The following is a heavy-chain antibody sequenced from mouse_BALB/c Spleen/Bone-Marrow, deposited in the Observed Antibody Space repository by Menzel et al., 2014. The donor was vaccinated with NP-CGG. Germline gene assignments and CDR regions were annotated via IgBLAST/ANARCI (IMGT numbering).Heavy chain of an antibody. CDR1: GYTFTSYV. CDR3: AKGGNYRYDFDY. Sequence: VQLQQPGPELVKPGASVKMSCKASGYTFTSYVMHWVKQKPGQGLEWIGYINPYNDGTKYNEKFKGMATLTSDRSSSTAYMVLSSLTSEDSAVYYCAKGGNYRYDFDYWGQGTTLTVSS. V-gene: IGHV1-14*01. J-gene: IGHJ2*01. D-gene: IGHD2-14*01. CDR2: INPYNDGT.